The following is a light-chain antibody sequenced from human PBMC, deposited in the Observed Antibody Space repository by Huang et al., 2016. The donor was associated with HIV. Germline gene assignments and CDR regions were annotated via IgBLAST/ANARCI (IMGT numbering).Light chain of an antibody. CDR1: PRLLHSNENNY. CDR2: LGS. CDR3: MQALQTPYT. V-gene: IGKV2-28*01. Sequence: IVMTQSPPSLAVTAGERASISCRSTPRLLHSNENNYLDWYVQQPGQSPHLLIYLGSYRASGVPDRVTGSGSGTNLTLGISGVGAEDAGVYYCMQALQTPYTFGQGTKLEI. J-gene: IGKJ2*01.